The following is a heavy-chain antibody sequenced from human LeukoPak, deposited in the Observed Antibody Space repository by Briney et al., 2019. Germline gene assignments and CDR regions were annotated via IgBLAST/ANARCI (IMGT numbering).Heavy chain of an antibody. V-gene: IGHV4-59*12. CDR2: IYYSGST. Sequence: SETLSLTCTVSGGSISSYYWSWIRQPPGKGLEWIGYIYYSGSTYYNPSLKSRVTISVDTSKNQFSLKLSSVTAADTAVYYCARDQYVWGSFRAFDIWGQGTMVTVSS. CDR1: GGSISSYY. CDR3: ARDQYVWGSFRAFDI. J-gene: IGHJ3*02. D-gene: IGHD3-16*02.